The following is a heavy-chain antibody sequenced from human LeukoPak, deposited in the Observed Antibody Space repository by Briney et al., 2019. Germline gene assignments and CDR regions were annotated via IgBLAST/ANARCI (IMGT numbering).Heavy chain of an antibody. Sequence: ASVKVSCKASGYTFTSYGISWVRQAPGQGLEWMGWISAYNGNTNYAQKLQGRVTITADESTSTAYMELSSLRSEDTAVYYCARGAVYRHQPPYYYYGMDVWGQGTTVTVSS. CDR1: GYTFTSYG. J-gene: IGHJ6*02. D-gene: IGHD2-8*01. CDR2: ISAYNGNT. CDR3: ARGAVYRHQPPYYYYGMDV. V-gene: IGHV1-18*01.